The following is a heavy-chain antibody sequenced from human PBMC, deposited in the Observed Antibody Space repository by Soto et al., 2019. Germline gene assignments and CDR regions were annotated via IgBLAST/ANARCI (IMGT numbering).Heavy chain of an antibody. CDR1: GYSFINYW. CDR2: IYPGDSDT. V-gene: IGHV5-51*01. CDR3: ARRYSGSSSRIDY. J-gene: IGHJ4*02. D-gene: IGHD1-26*01. Sequence: PGESLKISCNGFGYSFINYWICWVRQMPWKGLEWMGIIYPGDSDTRYSPSFQGQVTISADKSISTAYLQWSSLKASDTAMYYCARRYSGSSSRIDYWGQGTLVTVSS.